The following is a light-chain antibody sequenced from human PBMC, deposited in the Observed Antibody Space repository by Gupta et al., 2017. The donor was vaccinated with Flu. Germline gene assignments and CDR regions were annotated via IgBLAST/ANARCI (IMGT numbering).Light chain of an antibody. CDR2: SAS. V-gene: IGKV3-15*01. J-gene: IGKJ1*01. CDR3: QQYDNWPLT. CDR1: QSVGST. Sequence: EIVMTQSPATLSVSPGERATLSCRASQSVGSTLAWYQQKPGQAPRLLMYSASTRATGVPARFSGSGSGTEFTLTISSLQSEDFAVYYCQQYDNWPLTFGQGTKVEIK.